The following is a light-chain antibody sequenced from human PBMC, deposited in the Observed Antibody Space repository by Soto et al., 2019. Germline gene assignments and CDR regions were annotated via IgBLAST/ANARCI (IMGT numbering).Light chain of an antibody. CDR2: AAS. V-gene: IGKV1-39*01. CDR1: QSISSY. J-gene: IGKJ1*01. Sequence: DIEMTKSPSSLSASVGDRITITCRASQSISSYLNWYQQKPGNAPNLLIYAASTLQSGVPSRFSAYGSETDFTLTISNLQAEDFATYYCQQSYTTPRTFGQGTKVDIK. CDR3: QQSYTTPRT.